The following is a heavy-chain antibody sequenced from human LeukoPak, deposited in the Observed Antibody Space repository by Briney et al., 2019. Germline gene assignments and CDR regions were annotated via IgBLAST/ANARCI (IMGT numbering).Heavy chain of an antibody. J-gene: IGHJ3*02. CDR2: INPNSGGT. D-gene: IGHD3-22*01. Sequence: ASVKVSCKASGYTFTGYYMHWVRQAPGQGLEWMGWINPNSGGTNYAQKFQGRVTMTRDTSISTAYMELSRLRSEDTAVYYCAKVISTSPAFDIWGQGTMVTVSS. CDR3: AKVISTSPAFDI. CDR1: GYTFTGYY. V-gene: IGHV1-2*02.